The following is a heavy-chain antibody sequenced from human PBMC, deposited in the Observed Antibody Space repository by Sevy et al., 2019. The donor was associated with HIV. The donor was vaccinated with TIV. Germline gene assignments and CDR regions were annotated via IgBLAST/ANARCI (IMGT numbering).Heavy chain of an antibody. CDR1: GGTFSSYA. CDR3: ARVESYYNFCSSTSCYKGWFDP. V-gene: IGHV1-69*10. CDR2: IIPILGIA. J-gene: IGHJ5*02. Sequence: ASVKVSCKASGGTFSSYAISWVRQAPGQGLEGMVGIIPILGIANYAQKFQGRVTITADKSTSTAYMELSSLRSEDTAVYYCARVESYYNFCSSTSCYKGWFDPWGQGTLVTVSS. D-gene: IGHD2-2*02.